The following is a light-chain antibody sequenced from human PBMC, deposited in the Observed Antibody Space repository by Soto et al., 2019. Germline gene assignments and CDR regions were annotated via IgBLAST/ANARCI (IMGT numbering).Light chain of an antibody. Sequence: DIQMTQSPSTLSASVGDRVTITCRASQNINNWLAWYQQKPGKAPKLLIYRASSLENGVPSRFSGRGSGTDFIFTIPSLPPDHFPTYYCQPYSTASTFDQATKVDI. J-gene: IGKJ1*01. CDR1: QNINNW. V-gene: IGKV1-5*03. CDR2: RAS. CDR3: QPYSTAST.